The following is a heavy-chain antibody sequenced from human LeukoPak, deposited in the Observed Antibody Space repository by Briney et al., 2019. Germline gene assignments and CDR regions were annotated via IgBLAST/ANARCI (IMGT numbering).Heavy chain of an antibody. Sequence: SETLSLTCSVSGGSINRSGYYWGWIRQPPGKGLEWIGNIYFSGKTYYNPSLQSRVTISVDTSKNQFSLKLNSVTAADTAVYYCAKGGNSEYSSSSYWGQGTLVTVSS. V-gene: IGHV4-39*01. CDR1: GGSINRSGYY. J-gene: IGHJ4*02. D-gene: IGHD6-6*01. CDR2: IYFSGKT. CDR3: AKGGNSEYSSSSY.